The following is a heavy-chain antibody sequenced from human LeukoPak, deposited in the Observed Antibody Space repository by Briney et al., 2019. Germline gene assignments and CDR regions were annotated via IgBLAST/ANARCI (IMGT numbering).Heavy chain of an antibody. Sequence: GGSLRLSCAASGFTFSSYWMHWVRQAPGKGLVWVSRINSDGSSTSYADSVKGRFTISRDNAKNTLYQQMNSLRAEDTAVYYCARADSSGYYLHYFDYWGQGTLVTVSS. J-gene: IGHJ4*02. CDR1: GFTFSSYW. CDR3: ARADSSGYYLHYFDY. V-gene: IGHV3-74*01. D-gene: IGHD3-22*01. CDR2: INSDGSST.